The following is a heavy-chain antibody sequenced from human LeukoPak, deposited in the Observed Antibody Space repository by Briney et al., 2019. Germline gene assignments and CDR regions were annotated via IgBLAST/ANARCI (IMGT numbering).Heavy chain of an antibody. CDR1: GFTVSSNY. J-gene: IGHJ3*02. CDR2: LYSGGST. D-gene: IGHD2-15*01. CDR3: ARDPPRGFGNAFDI. Sequence: GGSLRLSCVASGFTVSSNYMNWVRQAPGKGLEWVSVLYSGGSTKYAESVKGRFTISRDNPENTLYLQMNSLRVEDTAMYFCARDPPRGFGNAFDIWGQGTMVTVSP. V-gene: IGHV3-53*01.